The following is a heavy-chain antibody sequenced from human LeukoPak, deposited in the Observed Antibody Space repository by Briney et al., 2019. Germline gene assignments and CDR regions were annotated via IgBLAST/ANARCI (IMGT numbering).Heavy chain of an antibody. CDR3: AREMDSSSSLDY. Sequence: GGSLRLSCAASGFTVSSNYMSWVRQAPGKGLEWVSSISSSSSYIYYADSVKGRFTISRDNAKNSLYLQMNSLRAEDTAVYYCAREMDSSSSLDYWGQGTLVTVSS. CDR1: GFTVSSNY. D-gene: IGHD6-6*01. CDR2: ISSSSSYI. J-gene: IGHJ4*02. V-gene: IGHV3-21*01.